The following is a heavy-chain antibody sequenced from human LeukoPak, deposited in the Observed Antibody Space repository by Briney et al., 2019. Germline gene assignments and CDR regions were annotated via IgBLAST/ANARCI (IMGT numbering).Heavy chain of an antibody. CDR3: ARQRGSSSWLYNWFDP. CDR2: IYYSGST. J-gene: IGHJ5*02. CDR1: GGSISSYY. V-gene: IGHV4-59*08. Sequence: SETLSLTCTVSGGSISSYYWSWIRQPPGKGLEWIGYIYYSGSTNYNPSLTSRVTISVDTSKNQFSLKLSSVTAADTAVYYCARQRGSSSWLYNWFDPWGQGTLVTVSS. D-gene: IGHD6-13*01.